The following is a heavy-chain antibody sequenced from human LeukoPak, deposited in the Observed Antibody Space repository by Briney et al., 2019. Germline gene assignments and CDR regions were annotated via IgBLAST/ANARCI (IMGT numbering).Heavy chain of an antibody. D-gene: IGHD3-22*01. Sequence: PSETLSLTCTVSGGSISSYYWSWIRQPPGKGLEWIGYIFYSGSTNYNPSLKSQVTISVDTSKNPFSLKLSSVTAADTAVYYCARHGSVSSGALVWGQGTLVTVSS. J-gene: IGHJ4*02. CDR2: IFYSGST. V-gene: IGHV4-59*08. CDR3: ARHGSVSSGALV. CDR1: GGSISSYY.